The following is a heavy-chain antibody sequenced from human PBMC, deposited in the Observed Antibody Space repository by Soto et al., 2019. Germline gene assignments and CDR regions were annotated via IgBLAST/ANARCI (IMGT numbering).Heavy chain of an antibody. CDR1: GSLPVGSLSTYF. D-gene: IGHD3-3*01. CDR3: ARARFSQWSQDYYGLDV. V-gene: IGHV4-34*01. J-gene: IGHJ6*02. Sequence: SETLSLTCGLSGSLPVGSLSTYFWTWIRQPPGKGLEWIGEINHSGSPNYSPPLRGRVTISLGTSKKQFSLNLSSVTAADTAVYFCARARFSQWSQDYYGLDVWGQGTTVTVSS. CDR2: INHSGSP.